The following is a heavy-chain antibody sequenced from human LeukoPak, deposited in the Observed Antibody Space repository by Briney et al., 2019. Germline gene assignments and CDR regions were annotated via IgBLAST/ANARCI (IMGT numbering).Heavy chain of an antibody. CDR1: GFTFSSYE. CDR3: ARDRGYYDQDY. D-gene: IGHD3-22*01. J-gene: IGHJ4*02. Sequence: PGGSLRLSCAASGFTFSSYEMNWVRQAPGKGLEWVSYISSSGSTIYYADSVKGRFTISRDNAKNSLYLQMNSLRVEDTAAYYCARDRGYYDQDYWGQGTLVTVSS. CDR2: ISSSGSTI. V-gene: IGHV3-48*03.